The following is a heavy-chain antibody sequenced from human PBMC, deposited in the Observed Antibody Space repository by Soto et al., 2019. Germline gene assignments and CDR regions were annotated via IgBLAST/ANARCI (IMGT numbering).Heavy chain of an antibody. CDR3: ARRYGRNFDY. V-gene: IGHV4-59*01. J-gene: IGHJ4*02. CDR1: GGSISSYY. CDR2: IYYSGST. D-gene: IGHD1-20*01. Sequence: QVQLQESGPGLVKPSETLSLTCTVSGGSISSYYWSWIRQPPGKGLEWIGYIYYSGSTNYNPSLKSRVTISVDTSKNQFSLKLSYVTAADTAVYYCARRYGRNFDYWGQGTLVTVSS.